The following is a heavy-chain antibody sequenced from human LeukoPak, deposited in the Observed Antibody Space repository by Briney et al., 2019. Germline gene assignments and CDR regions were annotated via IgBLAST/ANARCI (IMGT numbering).Heavy chain of an antibody. Sequence: QPGRSLGLSCAASGFIFRNYGMYWVRQAPGKGLEWVAVIWHDGSAEFYADSVKGRFSISRDDSKNTVYLQMNSLRVEDTALYYCARDSRGGWSGYFDLWGQGIVVTVSS. CDR3: ARDSRGGWSGYFDL. J-gene: IGHJ4*02. CDR1: GFIFRNYG. CDR2: IWHDGSAE. D-gene: IGHD6-19*01. V-gene: IGHV3-33*07.